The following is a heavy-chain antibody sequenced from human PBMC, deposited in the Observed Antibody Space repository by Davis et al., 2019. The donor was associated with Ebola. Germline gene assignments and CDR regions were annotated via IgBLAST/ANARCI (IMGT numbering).Heavy chain of an antibody. V-gene: IGHV3-7*01. CDR2: IKQDGSEK. J-gene: IGHJ6*02. Sequence: GESLKISCAASGFTFSSYWMSWVRQAPGKGLEWVANIKQDGSEKYYVDSVKGRFTISRDNAKNSLYLQMNSLRAEDTAVYYCARDNGYYDFWSGYYTERYGMDVWGQGTTVTVSS. CDR3: ARDNGYYDFWSGYYTERYGMDV. D-gene: IGHD3-3*01. CDR1: GFTFSSYW.